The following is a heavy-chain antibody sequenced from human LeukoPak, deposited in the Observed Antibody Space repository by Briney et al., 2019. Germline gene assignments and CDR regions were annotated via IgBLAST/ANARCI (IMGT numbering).Heavy chain of an antibody. J-gene: IGHJ6*03. Sequence: QPSETLSLTCTVSGGSISSYYWSWIRQPAGKGLEWIGRIYTSGSTNYNPSLKSRVTMSVDTSKNQFSLKLSSVTAADTAVYYCARDAEYSGYDRYYYYYYMDVWGKGTTVTVSS. V-gene: IGHV4-4*07. CDR1: GGSISSYY. D-gene: IGHD5-12*01. CDR3: ARDAEYSGYDRYYYYYYMDV. CDR2: IYTSGST.